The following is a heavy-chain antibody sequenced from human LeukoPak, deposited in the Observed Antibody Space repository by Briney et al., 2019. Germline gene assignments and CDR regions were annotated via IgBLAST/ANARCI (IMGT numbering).Heavy chain of an antibody. CDR2: IKQDGSEK. CDR1: GFTFSSYW. Sequence: GGSLRLSCAASGFTFSSYWMSWVRQAPGKGLEWVANIKQDGSEKYYVDSVKGRFTISRDNAKNSLYLQMNSLRAEDTAVYYCARCRFDYDWGYYYYYYMDVWGKGTTVTVSS. J-gene: IGHJ6*03. V-gene: IGHV3-7*01. D-gene: IGHD3-22*01. CDR3: ARCRFDYDWGYYYYYYMDV.